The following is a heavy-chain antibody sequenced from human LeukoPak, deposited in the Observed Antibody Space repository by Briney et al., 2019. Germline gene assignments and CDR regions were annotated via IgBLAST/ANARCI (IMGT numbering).Heavy chain of an antibody. Sequence: SETLSLTCAVYGGSFSGYYWSWIRQPPGKGLEWIGEINHSGSTNYNPSLKGRVTISVDTSKNQFSLKLSSVTAADTAVYYCARGGPMWASGSYDYWGQGTLVTVSS. CDR1: GGSFSGYY. CDR2: INHSGST. J-gene: IGHJ4*02. V-gene: IGHV4-34*01. D-gene: IGHD1-26*01. CDR3: ARGGPMWASGSYDY.